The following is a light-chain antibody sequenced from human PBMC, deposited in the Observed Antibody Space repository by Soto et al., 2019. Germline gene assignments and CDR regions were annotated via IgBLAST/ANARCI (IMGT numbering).Light chain of an antibody. V-gene: IGLV2-23*02. CDR2: EVT. CDR3: CSYAGSSTYV. CDR1: SSEVGSYDL. Sequence: QSALTQPASVSGSPGQSITISCTGASSEVGSYDLVSWYQQHPGSAPKLIIYEVTKRPSGISHRFSGSKSGTTASLTISGLQAEDEADYYCCSYAGSSTYVFGTGTKLTVL. J-gene: IGLJ1*01.